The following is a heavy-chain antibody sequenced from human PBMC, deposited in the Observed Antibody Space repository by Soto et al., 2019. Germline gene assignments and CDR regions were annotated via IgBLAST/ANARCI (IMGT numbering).Heavy chain of an antibody. V-gene: IGHV3-9*01. CDR2: ISWNSNNI. D-gene: IGHD4-4*01. CDR1: GFRFDDHA. J-gene: IGHJ4*02. Sequence: GGSLRLSCAASGFRFDDHAMHWVRQAPGKGLEWVSDISWNSNNIAYASSVKGRFTISRDNSETTVYLHLTSLRPDDTALFYCARDVAMPTGLGLGYWGQGTLVTVSS. CDR3: ARDVAMPTGLGLGY.